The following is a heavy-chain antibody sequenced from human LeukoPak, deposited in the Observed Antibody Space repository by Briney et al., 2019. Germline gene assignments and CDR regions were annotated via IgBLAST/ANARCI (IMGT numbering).Heavy chain of an antibody. J-gene: IGHJ3*02. CDR3: AAAANHYYDSSGFGIGAFDI. Sequence: GGSLRLSCAASGFTFSSYAMSWVRHAPGKGLEWVSAISGSGGSTYYADSVKGRFTISRDNSKNTLYLQMNSLRAEDTAVYYCAAAANHYYDSSGFGIGAFDIWGQGTMVTVSS. D-gene: IGHD3-22*01. CDR1: GFTFSSYA. CDR2: ISGSGGST. V-gene: IGHV3-23*01.